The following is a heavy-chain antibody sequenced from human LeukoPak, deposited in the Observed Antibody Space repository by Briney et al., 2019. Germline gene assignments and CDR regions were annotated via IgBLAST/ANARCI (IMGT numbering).Heavy chain of an antibody. J-gene: IGHJ5*02. CDR2: IIPIFGTA. CDR1: GGTFSSYA. V-gene: IGHV1-69*13. D-gene: IGHD3-10*01. CDR3: ARGSMVRGVIYWFDP. Sequence: GASVKVSCKASGGTFSSYAISWVRQAPGQGLEWMGGIIPIFGTANYAQKFQGRVTITADESTSTAYMELSSLRSEDTAVYYCARGSMVRGVIYWFDPWGQGTLVTVSS.